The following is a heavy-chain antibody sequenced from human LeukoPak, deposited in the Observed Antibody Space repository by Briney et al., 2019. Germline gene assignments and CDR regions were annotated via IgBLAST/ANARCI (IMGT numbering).Heavy chain of an antibody. CDR3: ARVGYCGGDCYLWYFDY. J-gene: IGHJ4*02. D-gene: IGHD2-21*02. CDR1: GFTFSSYW. Sequence: GGSLRLSCAASGFTFSSYWMSWVRQAPGKGLEWVANIKQDGSEKYYVDSVKGRFTISRDNAKNSLYLQMNSLRAEDTAVYYCARVGYCGGDCYLWYFDYWGQGTLVTVSS. CDR2: IKQDGSEK. V-gene: IGHV3-7*01.